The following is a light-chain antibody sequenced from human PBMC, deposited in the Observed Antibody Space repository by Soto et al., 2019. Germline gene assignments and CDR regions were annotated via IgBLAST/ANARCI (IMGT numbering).Light chain of an antibody. J-gene: IGLJ3*02. Sequence: QSALTQPASVSGSPGQSVTISCTGTSSYVGGNDYGSWYQQHPGKAPRIMLYDVSNQPSGVSDRFSGSKSDNTASLTISGLQTEDGADYHCSSYTSSSTRVFGGGTKVTVL. V-gene: IGLV2-14*01. CDR3: SSYTSSSTRV. CDR1: SSYVGGNDY. CDR2: DVS.